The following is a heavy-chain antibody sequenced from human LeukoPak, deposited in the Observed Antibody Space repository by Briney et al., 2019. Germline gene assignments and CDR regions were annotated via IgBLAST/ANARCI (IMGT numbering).Heavy chain of an antibody. CDR2: IYTSGST. CDR3: AREGVSGTYYYYYYMDV. J-gene: IGHJ6*03. CDR1: GGSISSYY. V-gene: IGHV4-4*07. D-gene: IGHD1-1*01. Sequence: SETLSLTCTVSGGSISSYYWSWIRQPAGKGLEWIGRIYTSGSTNYNPSLKSRVTMSVDTSKNQFSLKLSSVTAADTAVYYCAREGVSGTYYYYYYMDVWRKGTTVTVSS.